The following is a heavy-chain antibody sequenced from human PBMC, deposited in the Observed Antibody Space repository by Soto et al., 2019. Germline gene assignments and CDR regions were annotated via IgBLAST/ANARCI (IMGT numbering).Heavy chain of an antibody. V-gene: IGHV3-48*01. D-gene: IGHD2-15*01. CDR3: ARDGYCSGGSCYFPAFDI. CDR1: GFTFSSYS. J-gene: IGHJ3*02. CDR2: ISSSSSTI. Sequence: GGSLRLSCAASGFTFSSYSMNWVRQAPGKGLEWVSYISSSSSTIYYADSVKGRFTISRDNAKNSLYLQMNSLRAEDTAVYYCARDGYCSGGSCYFPAFDIWGQGTMVTVSS.